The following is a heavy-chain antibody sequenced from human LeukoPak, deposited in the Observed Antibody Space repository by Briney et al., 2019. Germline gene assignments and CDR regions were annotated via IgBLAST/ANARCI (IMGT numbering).Heavy chain of an antibody. V-gene: IGHV3-15*07. J-gene: IGHJ3*02. CDR2: IKTKADGGTT. CDR3: TTNDAFDI. Sequence: GGSLRLSCAASGFTFSNAWMNWVRRAPGKGLEWDGRIKTKADGGTTDCAAPVKGRFTISRDDSKNTLYLQMNSLKIEDTAVYYCTTNDAFDIWGQGTMVTVSS. CDR1: GFTFSNAW.